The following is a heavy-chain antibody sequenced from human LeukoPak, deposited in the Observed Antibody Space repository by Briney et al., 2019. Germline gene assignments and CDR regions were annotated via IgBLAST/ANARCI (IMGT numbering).Heavy chain of an antibody. CDR3: ARGPVPVVQLWLPYYFDY. CDR2: IKQDGSEK. J-gene: IGHJ4*02. V-gene: IGHV3-7*01. Sequence: GGSLRLSCAASGFTFSSYWMSWVRQAPGKGLEWVANIKQDGSEKYYVDSVKGRFTISRDNAKNSLYLQMNSLRAEDTAVYYCARGPVPVVQLWLPYYFDYWGQGTLVTVSS. CDR1: GFTFSSYW. D-gene: IGHD5-18*01.